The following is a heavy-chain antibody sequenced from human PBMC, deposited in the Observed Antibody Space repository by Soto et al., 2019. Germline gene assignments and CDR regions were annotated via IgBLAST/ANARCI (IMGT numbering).Heavy chain of an antibody. J-gene: IGHJ4*02. CDR2: INPSGGST. CDR3: ARASVPGRRFDY. D-gene: IGHD6-19*01. V-gene: IGHV1-46*03. CDR1: GYTFGSYY. Sequence: GASVKVSCKASGYTFGSYYRHWVRQAPGQGLEWMGIINPSGGSTNYAQKLQGRVTMTRDTSTSTVYMELSSLRSEDTAVYYCARASVPGRRFDYWGQGTLVTVSS.